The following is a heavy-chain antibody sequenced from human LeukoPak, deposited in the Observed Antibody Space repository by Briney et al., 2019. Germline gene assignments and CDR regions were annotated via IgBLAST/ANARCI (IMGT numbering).Heavy chain of an antibody. CDR3: ARDLKAGQWPSRHGNNWFAP. V-gene: IGHV1-18*01. CDR1: GYTFTSYG. J-gene: IGHJ5*02. Sequence: ASVKVSCKASGYTFTSYGISWVRQAPGQGLEWMGCISAYNGNTNYAQKLQGRVTMTTDTSTSTAYMELRSLRSDDTAVYYCARDLKAGQWPSRHGNNWFAPWGQRTLVTVSS. CDR2: ISAYNGNT. D-gene: IGHD6-19*01.